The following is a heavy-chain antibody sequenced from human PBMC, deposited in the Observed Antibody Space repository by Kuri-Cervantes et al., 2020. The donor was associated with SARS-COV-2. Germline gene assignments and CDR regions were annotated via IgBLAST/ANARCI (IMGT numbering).Heavy chain of an antibody. CDR3: ARDLFGWSDGSWMDV. CDR1: GFTFSSYG. D-gene: IGHD1-1*01. Sequence: GESLKISCAVSGFTFSSYGMHWVRQAPGKGLEWVAVIWFDGSHKHYADSVKGRFSISRDNSKIMLYLQMNSLRVEDTAVCYCARDLFGWSDGSWMDVWGKGTTVTVSS. CDR2: IWFDGSHK. J-gene: IGHJ6*04. V-gene: IGHV3-33*08.